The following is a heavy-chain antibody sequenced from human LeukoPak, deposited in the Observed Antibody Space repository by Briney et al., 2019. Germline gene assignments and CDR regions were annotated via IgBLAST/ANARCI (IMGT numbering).Heavy chain of an antibody. V-gene: IGHV1-2*04. CDR2: INPNSGGT. Sequence: ASVKVSCKASGYTFTGYYMHWVRQAPGQGLEWMGWINPNSGGTNYAQKFQGWVTMTRDTSISTAYMELSRLRSDDTAVYCCATGSGSYSDAFDIWGQGTMVTVSS. J-gene: IGHJ3*02. D-gene: IGHD3-10*01. CDR3: ATGSGSYSDAFDI. CDR1: GYTFTGYY.